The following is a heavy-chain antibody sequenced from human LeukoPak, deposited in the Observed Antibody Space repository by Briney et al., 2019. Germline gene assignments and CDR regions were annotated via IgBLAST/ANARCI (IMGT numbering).Heavy chain of an antibody. J-gene: IGHJ4*02. CDR2: MNPNSGNT. D-gene: IGHD3-9*01. CDR1: GYTFTSYD. CDR3: ASDILTGYGFDY. V-gene: IGHV1-8*01. Sequence: GASVKVSCKASGYTFTSYDINWVRQATGQGLEWTGWMNPNSGNTGYAQKFQGRVTMTRNTSISTAYMELSSLRSEDTAVYYCASDILTGYGFDYWGQGTLVTVSS.